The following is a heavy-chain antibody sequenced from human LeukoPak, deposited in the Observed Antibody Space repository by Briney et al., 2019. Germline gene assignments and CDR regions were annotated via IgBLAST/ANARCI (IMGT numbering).Heavy chain of an antibody. CDR3: TRENWHLDY. CDR1: GFTFSSDA. J-gene: IGHJ4*02. Sequence: GGSLRLSCVASGFTFSSDAMHWVRQAPGKGLEWVAVISYDGKEKYHADSVKGRFTISRDNAKNSLYLQMNSLRAEDAAVYYCTRENWHLDYWGQGNLVTVSS. CDR2: ISYDGKEK. V-gene: IGHV3-30*04.